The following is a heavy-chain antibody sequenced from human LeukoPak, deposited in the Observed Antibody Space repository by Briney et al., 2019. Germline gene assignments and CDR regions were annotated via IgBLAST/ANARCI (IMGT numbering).Heavy chain of an antibody. CDR3: ARRGSSSRLDY. J-gene: IGHJ4*02. CDR2: LYSGGDT. V-gene: IGHV3-53*05. D-gene: IGHD6-6*01. CDR1: GFTVSSNY. Sequence: PGGSLRLSCAASGFTVSSNYMNWVRQAPGKGLEWVSVLYSGGDTYYTDSVKGRFTISRDNSKNTLYLQMNSLRAEDTAVYYCARRGSSSRLDYWGQGTLVTVSS.